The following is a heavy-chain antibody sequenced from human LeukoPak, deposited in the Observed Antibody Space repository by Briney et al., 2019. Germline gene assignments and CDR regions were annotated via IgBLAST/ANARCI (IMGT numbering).Heavy chain of an antibody. D-gene: IGHD2-2*01. CDR1: GFTFSSYA. CDR3: AKGGGPYHLPTDY. Sequence: GGSLRLSCAASGFTFSSYAMNWVRQAPGKGLEWVSAITSAGNTYYADSVMGRFTISRDSSKNTLYLQMNSLRSEDTAVYYCAKGGGPYHLPTDYWGQGTLVTVSS. CDR2: ITSAGNT. J-gene: IGHJ4*02. V-gene: IGHV3-23*01.